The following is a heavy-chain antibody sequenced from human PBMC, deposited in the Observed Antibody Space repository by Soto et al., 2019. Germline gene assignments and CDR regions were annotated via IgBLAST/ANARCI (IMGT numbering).Heavy chain of an antibody. D-gene: IGHD3-3*01. J-gene: IGHJ6*03. CDR3: ARGLRFWSGYYNKYYYYYMDV. Sequence: ASVKVSCKASGYTFTSYDINWVRQATGQGLEWMGWMNPNSGNTGYAQKFQGRVTMTRNTSISTAYMELSSLRSEDTAVYYCARGLRFWSGYYNKYYYYYMDVWGKGTTVTVSS. CDR2: MNPNSGNT. V-gene: IGHV1-8*01. CDR1: GYTFTSYD.